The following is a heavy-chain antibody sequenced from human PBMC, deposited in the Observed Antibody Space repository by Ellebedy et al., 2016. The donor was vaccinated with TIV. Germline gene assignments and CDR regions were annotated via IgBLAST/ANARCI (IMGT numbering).Heavy chain of an antibody. J-gene: IGHJ6*02. D-gene: IGHD6-13*01. Sequence: AASVKVSCKASGYTFTSYYMHWVRQAPGQGLEWMGIINPNGGTTSYTQKFQGRVTMTRDTSTSTVYMELSSLRSEDAAVYYCARDPLIAAGTNYYYYYGMDVWGQGTTVTVSS. CDR3: ARDPLIAAGTNYYYYYGMDV. V-gene: IGHV1-46*01. CDR1: GYTFTSYY. CDR2: INPNGGTT.